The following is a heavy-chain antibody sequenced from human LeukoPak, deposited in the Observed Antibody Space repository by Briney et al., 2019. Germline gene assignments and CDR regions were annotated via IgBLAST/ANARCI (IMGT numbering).Heavy chain of an antibody. CDR1: GYPFNTYG. J-gene: IGHJ3*02. Sequence: GASVKVSCKASGYPFNTYGISWVRQAPGQGLEWMGWISAYNGVTNYAQNLQGRVTMTTDTSTSTAYMELSSLRSEDTAVYYCARETDPDTFDIWGQGTMVTVSS. V-gene: IGHV1-18*01. CDR2: ISAYNGVT. CDR3: ARETDPDTFDI.